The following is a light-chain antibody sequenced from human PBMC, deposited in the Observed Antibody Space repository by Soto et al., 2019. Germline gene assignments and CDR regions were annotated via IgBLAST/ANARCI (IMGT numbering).Light chain of an antibody. CDR2: GAS. CDR3: HHYGTSPPT. V-gene: IGKV3-20*01. J-gene: IGKJ1*01. Sequence: EIVLTQSPGTLSLSPGERATLSCRASQSISSSYVAWYQQKPGQAPRLLISGASSRATGIPDRFSGSGSGTDFTLTISRLEPEDFAVFYCHHYGTSPPTFGQGTKVDIK. CDR1: QSISSSY.